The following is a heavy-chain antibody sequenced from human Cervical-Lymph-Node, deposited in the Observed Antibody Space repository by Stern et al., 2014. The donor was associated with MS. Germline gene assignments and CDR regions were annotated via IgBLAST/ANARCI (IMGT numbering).Heavy chain of an antibody. V-gene: IGHV3-9*01. CDR3: AKGSGSYYATAYYYYGMDV. D-gene: IGHD3-10*01. Sequence: EVQLVESGGGLVQPGRSLRLSCAASKSTFEDYAMHWVRQVPGKGLEWVSGISWNSDTIDYADSVKGRFTISRDNAKNLVYLQMNSLRNEDTALYYCAKGSGSYYATAYYYYGMDVWGQGTTVTVSS. CDR2: ISWNSDTI. CDR1: KSTFEDYA. J-gene: IGHJ6*02.